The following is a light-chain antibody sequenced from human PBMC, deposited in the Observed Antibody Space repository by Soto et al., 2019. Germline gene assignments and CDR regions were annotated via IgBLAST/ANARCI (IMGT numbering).Light chain of an antibody. J-gene: IGLJ1*01. CDR3: QAYDNSLSGYV. CDR1: SSNVGAGYD. CDR2: ANN. Sequence: QSALTQPPSVSGAPGQRVTISCTGSSSNVGAGYDVHWYQHLPGTGPKLLIYANNNRPAGVPDRFSGSKSGTSASLAITGLQAEDEADYYCQAYDNSLSGYVFGTGTKLTVL. V-gene: IGLV1-40*01.